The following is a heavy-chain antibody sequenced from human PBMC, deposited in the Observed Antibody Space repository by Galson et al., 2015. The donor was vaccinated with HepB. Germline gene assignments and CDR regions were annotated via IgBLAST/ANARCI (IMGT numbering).Heavy chain of an antibody. Sequence: SLRLSCAASGFTFSDYYMSWIRQAPGKGLEWVSYISSSGSTIYYADSVKGRFTISRDNAKNSLYLQMNSLRAEDTAVYYCARVESSGSPFDYWGQGTLVTVSS. J-gene: IGHJ4*02. CDR1: GFTFSDYY. V-gene: IGHV3-11*01. CDR3: ARVESSGSPFDY. CDR2: ISSSGSTI. D-gene: IGHD6-19*01.